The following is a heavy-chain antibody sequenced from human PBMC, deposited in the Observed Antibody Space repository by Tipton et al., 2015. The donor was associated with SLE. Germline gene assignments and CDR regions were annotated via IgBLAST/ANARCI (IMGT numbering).Heavy chain of an antibody. V-gene: IGHV4-39*07. CDR2: INHSGST. D-gene: IGHD3-3*01. CDR3: TVKGYGFWSGWDEGY. CDR1: GGSISSGGYY. J-gene: IGHJ4*02. Sequence: TLSLTCTVSGGSISSGGYYWTWIRQPPGKGLEWIGEINHSGSTNYSPSLKSRVTISADTSKNQFSLRLTSVTAADTAVYYCTVKGYGFWSGWDEGYWGQGTLVTVSS.